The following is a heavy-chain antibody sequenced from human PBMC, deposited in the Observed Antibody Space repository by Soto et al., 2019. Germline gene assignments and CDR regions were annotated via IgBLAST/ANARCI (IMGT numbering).Heavy chain of an antibody. D-gene: IGHD2-21*02. CDR3: ARGPYCGGDCFFAS. V-gene: IGHV4-4*07. CDR1: GGSVSDNF. J-gene: IGHJ5*01. CDR2: IHARGST. Sequence: SETLSLTCTVFGGSVSDNFWSWVRQPAGKGPDYIGRIHARGSTNYNPSLKSRVTMSVDTSHNQLSLRLSSVTAADTAVYYCARGPYCGGDCFFASWGQGALVTVSS.